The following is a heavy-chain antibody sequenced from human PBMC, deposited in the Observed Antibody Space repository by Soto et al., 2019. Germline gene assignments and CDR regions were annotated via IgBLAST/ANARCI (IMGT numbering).Heavy chain of an antibody. CDR2: ISGSGGST. CDR3: AKDPWDNILTGPFDP. J-gene: IGHJ5*02. Sequence: GGSLRLSCAASGFTFSSYAMSWVRQAPGKGLEWVSAISGSGGSTYYADSVKGRFTISRDNSKNTLYLQMNSLRAEDTAVYYCAKDPWDNILTGPFDPWGQATLVTVSS. CDR1: GFTFSSYA. D-gene: IGHD3-9*01. V-gene: IGHV3-23*01.